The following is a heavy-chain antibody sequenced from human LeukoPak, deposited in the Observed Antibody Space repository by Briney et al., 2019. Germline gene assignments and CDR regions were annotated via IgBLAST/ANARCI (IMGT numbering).Heavy chain of an antibody. CDR1: GGSISSGGYY. Sequence: SETLSLTCTVSGGSISSGGYYWSWIRQPPGKGLEWIGYIYHSGSTYYNPSLKSRVTISVDRSKNQFSLKLSSVTAADTAVYYCARVVAARPEGREGGGVDYWGQGTLVTVSS. CDR3: ARVVAARPEGREGGGVDY. D-gene: IGHD6-6*01. CDR2: IYHSGST. J-gene: IGHJ4*02. V-gene: IGHV4-30-2*01.